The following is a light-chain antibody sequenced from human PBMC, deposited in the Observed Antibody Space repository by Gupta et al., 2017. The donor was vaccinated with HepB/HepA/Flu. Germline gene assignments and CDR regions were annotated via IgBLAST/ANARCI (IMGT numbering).Light chain of an antibody. CDR2: KIS. Sequence: VVMTQSPLSVPVTLGQPASISCRSSQSLVYNDGNTYLNWFHQRPGQSPRRLIYKISNRDSGVPDRFSGSGSGTDFTLKISRVEAEDVGFYYCMQGTHWPKTFGQGTKLEIK. CDR3: MQGTHWPKT. V-gene: IGKV2-30*01. CDR1: QSLVYNDGNTY. J-gene: IGKJ2*01.